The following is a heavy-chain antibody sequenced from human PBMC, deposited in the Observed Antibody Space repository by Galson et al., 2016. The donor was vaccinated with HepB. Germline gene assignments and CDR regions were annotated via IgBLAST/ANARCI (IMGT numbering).Heavy chain of an antibody. CDR2: IYYSGST. D-gene: IGHD6-19*01. V-gene: IGHV4-59*01. J-gene: IGHJ6*02. CDR1: GASISSSY. Sequence: SETLSLTCTVSGASISSSYWSWIRQPPGKGLEWIGYIYYSGSTRYNPSLKSRVTISVDTAKNQFSLKVSSVTAADTAVYYWARDHWLDHYHYYGMDVWGQGTTVTVSS. CDR3: ARDHWLDHYHYYGMDV.